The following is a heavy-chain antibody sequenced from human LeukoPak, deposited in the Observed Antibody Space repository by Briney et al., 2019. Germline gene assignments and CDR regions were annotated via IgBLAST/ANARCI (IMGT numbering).Heavy chain of an antibody. J-gene: IGHJ4*02. Sequence: SETLSLTCTVSGGSISSYYWSWIRQPPGKALEWIGYIYYSGSTYYNPSLKSRVTISVDTSKNQFSLKLSSVTAADTAVYSCARIAAATVNYWGQGTLVTVSS. D-gene: IGHD6-13*01. CDR2: IYYSGST. V-gene: IGHV4-59*08. CDR1: GGSISSYY. CDR3: ARIAAATVNY.